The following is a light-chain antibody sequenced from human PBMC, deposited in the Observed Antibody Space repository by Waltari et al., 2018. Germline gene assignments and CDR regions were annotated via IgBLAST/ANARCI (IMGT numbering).Light chain of an antibody. Sequence: YVVTQPTSVSVAPGQTARITCGGNDISSQRFPWYQQKPGQAPLLIVYDDTDRPSGIPERFSGSNSGNAATLTISSVEAGDEADYYCQVWDINNDQVVFGGGTKVTVL. V-gene: IGLV3-21*02. J-gene: IGLJ2*01. CDR3: QVWDINNDQVV. CDR2: DDT. CDR1: DISSQR.